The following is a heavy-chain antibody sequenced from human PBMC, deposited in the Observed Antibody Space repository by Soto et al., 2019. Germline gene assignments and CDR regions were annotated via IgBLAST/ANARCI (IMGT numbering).Heavy chain of an antibody. CDR3: ARTPLTSDAFDI. CDR1: GFTFSTYA. CDR2: IWYDGTSK. J-gene: IGHJ3*02. V-gene: IGHV3-33*01. D-gene: IGHD2-15*01. Sequence: QVQLVESGGGVVQPGRSLRLSCAASGFTFSTYAMHWVRQAPGKGLEWVAVIWYDGTSKFYGDFVRGRFTISRDNSNNTRYLQLNSLRPDDTAVYYCARTPLTSDAFDIWGQGTTVTVSA.